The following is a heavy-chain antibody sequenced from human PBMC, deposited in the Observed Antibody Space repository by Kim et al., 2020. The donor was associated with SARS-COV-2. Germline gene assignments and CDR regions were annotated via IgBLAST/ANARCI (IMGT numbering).Heavy chain of an antibody. J-gene: IGHJ4*02. V-gene: IGHV1-3*01. CDR1: GYTFTSYA. CDR2: INAGNGNT. D-gene: IGHD2-2*01. CDR3: ARDLGLCSSTSCAETS. Sequence: ASVKVSCKASGYTFTSYAMHWVRQAPGQRLEWMGWINAGNGNTKYSQKFQGRVTITRDTSASTAYMELSSLRSEDTAVYYCARDLGLCSSTSCAETSWGQGTLVTVSS.